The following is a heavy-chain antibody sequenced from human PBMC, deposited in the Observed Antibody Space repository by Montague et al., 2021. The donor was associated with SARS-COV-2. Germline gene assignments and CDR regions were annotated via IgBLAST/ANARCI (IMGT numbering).Heavy chain of an antibody. D-gene: IGHD1-1*01. Sequence: SETLSLTCTVSGGSMTNYYWSWIRQPPGKGLEWLAYIYYRGSTSYNPSLMSRVTISVDTSKKQFSLKLSPVTAADTAVYYCARQRNDDVLDYWGQGTLVTVSS. CDR3: ARQRNDDVLDY. V-gene: IGHV4-59*08. CDR1: GGSMTNYY. J-gene: IGHJ4*02. CDR2: IYYRGST.